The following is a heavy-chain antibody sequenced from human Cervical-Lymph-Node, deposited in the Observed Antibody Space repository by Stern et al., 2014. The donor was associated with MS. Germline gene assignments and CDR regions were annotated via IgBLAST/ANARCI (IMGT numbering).Heavy chain of an antibody. CDR2: IAYDGSNK. V-gene: IGHV3-30*01. CDR1: GFPFSSYA. Sequence: VQLVESGGGVVQPGRSLRLSCAASGFPFSSYAMHWVRQAPGKGLEWVAVIAYDGSNKYYADSVKGRFTISRDNSKNTLYLQMNSLRAEDTAVYYCARRDFDYWGQGTLVTVSS. CDR3: ARRDFDY. J-gene: IGHJ4*02.